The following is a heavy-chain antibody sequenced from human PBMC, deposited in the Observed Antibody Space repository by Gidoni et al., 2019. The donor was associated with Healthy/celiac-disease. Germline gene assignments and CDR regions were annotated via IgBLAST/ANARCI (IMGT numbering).Heavy chain of an antibody. CDR3: TRPRYCSGGSCYYFDY. V-gene: IGHV3-49*03. CDR1: GFTVGDED. J-gene: IGHJ4*02. Sequence: EVQRVESGGGLEQQGRALRVSGTASGFTVGDEDMSWFRQAPGRGLEWLGFIRSKAYGGTTEYAASVKGRFTISRDDSKSIAYLQMNSLKTEDTAVSYCTRPRYCSGGSCYYFDYWGQGTLVTVSS. D-gene: IGHD2-15*01. CDR2: IRSKAYGGTT.